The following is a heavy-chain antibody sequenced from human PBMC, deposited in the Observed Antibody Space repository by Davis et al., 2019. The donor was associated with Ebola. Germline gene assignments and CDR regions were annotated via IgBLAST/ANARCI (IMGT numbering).Heavy chain of an antibody. Sequence: MPSETLSLTCTVSSGSVSSGSYYWSWIRQPPGKGLEWIGYIYYSGSTNYNPSLKSRVTISVDTSKNQFSLKLSSVTAADTAVYYCARVLTTVTTGWFDPWGQGTLVTVSS. CDR3: ARVLTTVTTGWFDP. J-gene: IGHJ5*02. V-gene: IGHV4-61*01. CDR1: SGSVSSGSYY. D-gene: IGHD4-11*01. CDR2: IYYSGST.